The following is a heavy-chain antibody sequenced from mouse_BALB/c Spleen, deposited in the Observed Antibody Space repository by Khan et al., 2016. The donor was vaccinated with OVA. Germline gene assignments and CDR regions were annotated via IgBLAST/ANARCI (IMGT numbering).Heavy chain of an antibody. D-gene: IGHD2-2*01. CDR1: GFTFSDYG. J-gene: IGHJ4*01. V-gene: IGHV5-6*01. Sequence: EVELVESGGDLVKPGGSLKLSCAASGFTFSDYGMSWVRQTPDKRLEWVATISSGGSYTYYPDTMKGRFTISRDNAKNTLYLQMTSLKSEDTAMYYCSGHSDYYGYDDDALDYWGQGTSVTVSS. CDR3: SGHSDYYGYDDDALDY. CDR2: ISSGGSYT.